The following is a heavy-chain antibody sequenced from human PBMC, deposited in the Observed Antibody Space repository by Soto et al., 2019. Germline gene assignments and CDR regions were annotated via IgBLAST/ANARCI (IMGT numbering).Heavy chain of an antibody. CDR1: GFTFSSYA. Sequence: GGSLRLSCAASGFTFSSYAMSWVRQAPGKGLEWVSAISGSGGSTYYADSVKGRFTISRDNSKNTLYLQMNSLRAEETAVYYCAKDLAVRFLEWLKQNIWGQGTLVTVSS. D-gene: IGHD3-3*01. CDR3: AKDLAVRFLEWLKQNI. V-gene: IGHV3-23*01. CDR2: ISGSGGST. J-gene: IGHJ4*02.